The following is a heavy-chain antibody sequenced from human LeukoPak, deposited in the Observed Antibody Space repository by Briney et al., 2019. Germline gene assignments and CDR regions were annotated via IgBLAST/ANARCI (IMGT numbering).Heavy chain of an antibody. CDR2: ISYAGSNK. CDR3: ARGQHRVTYSDDAFDI. D-gene: IGHD4-11*01. Sequence: PGGSLRLSCAASGFTFSSYGMSWARQAPGKGLEWVAVISYAGSNKFYADSVRGRVTISRDNSKNTLYLQMNSLRAEDTAVYYCARGQHRVTYSDDAFDIWGQGTMVTVSS. CDR1: GFTFSSYG. J-gene: IGHJ3*02. V-gene: IGHV3-30*03.